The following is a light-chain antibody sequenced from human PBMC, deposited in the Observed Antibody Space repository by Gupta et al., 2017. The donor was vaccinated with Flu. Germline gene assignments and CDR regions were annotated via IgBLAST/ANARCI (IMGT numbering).Light chain of an antibody. J-gene: IGLJ3*02. CDR2: EVR. V-gene: IGLV2-14*01. Sequence: QSALTQPASVSGSPGQSITISCPGTSSDVGGYNYVSWYQQHPGKAPTLMWYEVRNRPSGVSNRCPGSNSGTKASLTISGLQAEDEANDDCSLYTSRRTWVCGGGTKLTV. CDR3: SLYTSRRTWV. CDR1: SSDVGGYNY.